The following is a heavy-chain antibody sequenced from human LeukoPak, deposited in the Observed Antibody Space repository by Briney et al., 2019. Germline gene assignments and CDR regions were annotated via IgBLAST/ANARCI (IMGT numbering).Heavy chain of an antibody. D-gene: IGHD2/OR15-2a*01. Sequence: KPGGSLRLSCGASGFVFSDYSMNWVRQAPGKGLEWVSCITSSSEDIHYADSVKGRFTMSRDNAKNSLSLQMNNLSADDTAVYYCAKGLSRASFAVDYWGQGTPVTVSS. J-gene: IGHJ4*02. CDR2: ITSSSEDI. CDR3: AKGLSRASFAVDY. V-gene: IGHV3-21*01. CDR1: GFVFSDYS.